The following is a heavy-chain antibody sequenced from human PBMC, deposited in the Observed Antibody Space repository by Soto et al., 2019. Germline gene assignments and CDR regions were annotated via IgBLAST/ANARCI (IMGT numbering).Heavy chain of an antibody. V-gene: IGHV1-8*01. J-gene: IGHJ4*02. CDR3: ARGPY. CDR1: GYTFSSYD. Sequence: QVQLVQSGAEVKKPGASVKVSCKASGYTFSSYDISWVRQAPGQGLVWMGWMHPNSANTGYAQKFQGRVTMTRNTPISTAYMELSNLSSEDTAVYFCARGPYWGQGTLVTVSS. CDR2: MHPNSANT.